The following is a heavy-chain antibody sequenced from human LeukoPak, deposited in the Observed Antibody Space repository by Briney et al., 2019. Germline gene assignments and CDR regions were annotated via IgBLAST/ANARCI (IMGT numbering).Heavy chain of an antibody. CDR2: INQDGSEK. J-gene: IGHJ4*02. Sequence: GGSLRLSCAASGFRFSSYWMSWVRQAPGKGLEWVANINQDGSEKYYVDSVKGRFTISRDNTKNSLYLQMNSLRAEDTAVYYCARDGHPFDLWGQGTLVTVAS. CDR3: ARDGHPFDL. V-gene: IGHV3-7*01. CDR1: GFRFSSYW.